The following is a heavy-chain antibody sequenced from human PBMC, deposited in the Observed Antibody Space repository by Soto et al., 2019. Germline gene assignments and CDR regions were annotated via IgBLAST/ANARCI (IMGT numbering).Heavy chain of an antibody. D-gene: IGHD2-2*01. Sequence: QVQLQESGPGLVKPSQTLSLTCTVSGGSISNGDYYWNWIRQHPEKGLEWIGYITDRGSTFYNPSLKSRSIISVEKSKNQFALKLSSVTAADMAVYYCARDAPETAPYWGQGTLVTVSS. CDR1: GGSISNGDYY. CDR2: ITDRGST. CDR3: ARDAPETAPY. V-gene: IGHV4-31*03. J-gene: IGHJ4*02.